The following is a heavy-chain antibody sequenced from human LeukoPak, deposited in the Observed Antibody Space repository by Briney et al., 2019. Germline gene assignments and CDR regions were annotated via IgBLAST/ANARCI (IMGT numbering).Heavy chain of an antibody. CDR2: VIHSGSA. J-gene: IGHJ4*02. D-gene: IGHD5-24*01. Sequence: PSETLSLTCVVYGGSFSGYYWSWIRQPPGKGLEWIGEVIHSGSARYNPSLKSRVTISVDTSKNQFSLKLTSVTAADTAVYYCARTPSEMVADCWGQGTLVTVSS. CDR1: GGSFSGYY. V-gene: IGHV4-34*12. CDR3: ARTPSEMVADC.